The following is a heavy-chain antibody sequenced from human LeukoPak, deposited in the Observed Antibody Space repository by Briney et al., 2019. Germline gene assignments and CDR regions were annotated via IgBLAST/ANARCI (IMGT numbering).Heavy chain of an antibody. Sequence: GGSLRLSCAASGFTFSSYWMPWVRQAPGKGLVWVSRINSDGSSTSYADSVKGRFTISRDNAKNTLYLQMNSLRAEDTAVYYCARPTYSSGWAFDYWGQGTLVTVSS. D-gene: IGHD6-19*01. CDR1: GFTFSSYW. J-gene: IGHJ4*02. V-gene: IGHV3-74*01. CDR3: ARPTYSSGWAFDY. CDR2: INSDGSST.